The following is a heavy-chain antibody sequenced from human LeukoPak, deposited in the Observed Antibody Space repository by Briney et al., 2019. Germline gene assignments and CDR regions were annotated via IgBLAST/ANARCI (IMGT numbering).Heavy chain of an antibody. Sequence: ASVKVSCKASGYTFTDYYIHWVRQAPGQGLEWMGWINPNSGGTKYAQKFQGRVTMTRDTSISTAYMELSRLRFDDTAVYYCGRDIVSTIGCFDPWGQGTLVTVSS. CDR2: INPNSGGT. D-gene: IGHD5/OR15-5a*01. J-gene: IGHJ5*02. CDR1: GYTFTDYY. CDR3: GRDIVSTIGCFDP. V-gene: IGHV1-2*02.